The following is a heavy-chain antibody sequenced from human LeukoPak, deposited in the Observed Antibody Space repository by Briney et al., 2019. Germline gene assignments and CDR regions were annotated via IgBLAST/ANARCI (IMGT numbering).Heavy chain of an antibody. CDR2: ISSSGSTI. J-gene: IGHJ4*02. Sequence: GGSLRLSCAASGFTFSDYYMSWIRQAPGKGLEWVSYISSSGSTIYYADSVKGRFTISRDNAKNSLYLQMNSLRAEDTAVYYCARIDSGSYYEYYFDYWGQGTLVTVSS. D-gene: IGHD1-26*01. CDR1: GFTFSDYY. CDR3: ARIDSGSYYEYYFDY. V-gene: IGHV3-11*04.